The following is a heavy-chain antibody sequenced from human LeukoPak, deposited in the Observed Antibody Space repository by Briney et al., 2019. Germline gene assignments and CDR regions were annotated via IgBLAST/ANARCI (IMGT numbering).Heavy chain of an antibody. V-gene: IGHV3-21*01. CDR3: ARDVSRDVSCYTD. J-gene: IGHJ4*02. CDR1: GFTFSSYS. Sequence: PGGSLRLSCAASGFTFSSYSMNLVRQAPGKGLEWVSSISSSGSYIYFADSMKGRFTISRDNAGNSVYLQMNSLRVDDTAVYFCARDVSRDVSCYTDWGQGTLVTVSS. D-gene: IGHD2-2*02. CDR2: ISSSGSYI.